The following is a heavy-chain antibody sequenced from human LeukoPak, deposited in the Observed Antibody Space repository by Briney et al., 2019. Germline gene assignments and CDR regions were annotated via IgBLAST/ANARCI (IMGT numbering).Heavy chain of an antibody. D-gene: IGHD3-10*01. CDR3: ARDRGRGEDY. J-gene: IGHJ4*02. Sequence: GGSLRLSCAVSGFTFSSWWMTWVRQAPGKGLEWVANIKQDGSEKYYVDSVKGRFTISRDSAKNSLYLQMNSLRADDTAVYYCARDRGRGEDYWGQGTLVTVSS. V-gene: IGHV3-7*01. CDR1: GFTFSSWW. CDR2: IKQDGSEK.